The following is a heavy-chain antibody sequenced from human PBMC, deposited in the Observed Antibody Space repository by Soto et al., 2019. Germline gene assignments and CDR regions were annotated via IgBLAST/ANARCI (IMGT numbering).Heavy chain of an antibody. CDR2: VYYSGST. CDR3: ARESEDLTSNFDY. CDR1: GGSISSGAYF. V-gene: IGHV4-31*03. Sequence: QVQLQESGPGLVKPSQTLSLTCSVSGGSISSGAYFWSWIRQHPGRGLEWIGYVYYSGSTYYNPSLKSRVTISIDTSKNQFSLKLSSVTAEDTAVYYCARESEDLTSNFDYWGQGTLVTVSS. J-gene: IGHJ4*02.